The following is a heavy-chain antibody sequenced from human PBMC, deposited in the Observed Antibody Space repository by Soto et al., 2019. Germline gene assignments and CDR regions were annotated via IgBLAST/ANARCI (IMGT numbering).Heavy chain of an antibody. CDR3: ARGSQRGASYSYSYYYCMDF. CDR1: GYTFTSYD. J-gene: IGHJ6*04. V-gene: IGHV1-8*03. D-gene: IGHD1-26*01. Sequence: VQLVQSGAEVKKPGASVKVSFKASGYTFTSYDTNWVRQATGQGLEWLGWMNPNSGNTGYAQKFQGRVTITRNTTISTRYTELSSLRSEYTAGNYCARGSQRGASYSYSYYYCMDFWGKGTTVTVSS. CDR2: MNPNSGNT.